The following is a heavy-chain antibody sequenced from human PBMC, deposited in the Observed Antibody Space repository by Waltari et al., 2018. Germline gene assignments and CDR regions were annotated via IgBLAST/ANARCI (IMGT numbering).Heavy chain of an antibody. CDR3: AKGRLWFGDLRS. V-gene: IGHV4-34*01. CDR1: GGSFSAYH. D-gene: IGHD3-10*01. CDR2: INHLGST. J-gene: IGHJ4*02. Sequence: QLHPQQWGAGLLKPSETLSLPCTIFGGSFSAYHWTWIRQSPGKGLEWIGEINHLGSTNYNPSLKSRVTISLDTSKNEFALKLDSVTAADTAVYFCAKGRLWFGDLRSWGQGTQVTVSS.